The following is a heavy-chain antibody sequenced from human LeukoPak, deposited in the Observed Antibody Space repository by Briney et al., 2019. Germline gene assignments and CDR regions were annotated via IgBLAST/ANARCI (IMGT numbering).Heavy chain of an antibody. J-gene: IGHJ2*01. CDR2: TRNKANRYTT. CDR3: ARLGYTNADGWYFDL. CDR1: GFTFSSYA. V-gene: IGHV3-72*01. D-gene: IGHD5-18*01. Sequence: GGSLRLSCAASGFTFSSYAMSWVRQAPGKGLEWVGRTRNKANRYTTEYAASVKGRFSISRDDSKNSLYLQMNSLKSEDTAVYYCARLGYTNADGWYFDLWGRGTLVTVSS.